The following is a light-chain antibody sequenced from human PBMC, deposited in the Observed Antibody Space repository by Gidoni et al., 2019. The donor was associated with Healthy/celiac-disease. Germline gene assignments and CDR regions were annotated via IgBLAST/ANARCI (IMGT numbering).Light chain of an antibody. J-gene: IGKJ3*01. Sequence: EIVLTQSPGTLSLSPGERATLSCRASQSVSSSYLSWYQQKPGQAPRPLIYGASSRATGIPDRFSVRGSGTDFTLTISRLEPEDFAVYYCQQYGSSPFTFXPXTKVDIK. CDR2: GAS. V-gene: IGKV3-20*01. CDR1: QSVSSSY. CDR3: QQYGSSPFT.